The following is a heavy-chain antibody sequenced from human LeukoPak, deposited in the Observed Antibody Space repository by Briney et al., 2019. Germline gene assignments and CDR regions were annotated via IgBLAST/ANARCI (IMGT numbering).Heavy chain of an antibody. CDR1: GFTFSSYA. CDR2: ISYDGSNK. CDR3: ARFGGVAATGWDY. Sequence: PGRSLRLSCAASGFTFSSYAMHWVRQAPGKGLEWVAVISYDGSNKYYADSVKGRFTISRDNSKNTLYLQMNSLRAEDTAVCYCARFGGVAATGWDYWGQGTLVTVSS. V-gene: IGHV3-30-3*01. D-gene: IGHD2-15*01. J-gene: IGHJ4*02.